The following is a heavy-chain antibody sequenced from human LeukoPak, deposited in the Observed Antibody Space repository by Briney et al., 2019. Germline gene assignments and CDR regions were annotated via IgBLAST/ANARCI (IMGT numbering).Heavy chain of an antibody. CDR1: GGSFSGYY. D-gene: IGHD3-22*01. J-gene: IGHJ4*02. CDR2: INHSGST. V-gene: IGHV4-34*01. CDR3: ARGSSGLPFDY. Sequence: SETLSLTCAVYGGSFSGYYWTWIRQPPGKGLEWIGEINHSGSTNHNPSLKSRVTISVDTSKNQFSLKLSSVTAADTAVYYCARGSSGLPFDYWGQGTLVTVSS.